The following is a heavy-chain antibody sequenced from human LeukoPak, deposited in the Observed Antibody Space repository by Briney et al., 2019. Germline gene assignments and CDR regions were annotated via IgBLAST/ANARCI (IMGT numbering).Heavy chain of an antibody. CDR2: IYTSGST. J-gene: IGHJ4*02. Sequence: SQTLSLTCTVSGGSISSGSYYWSWIRQPAGKGLEWIGRIYTSGSTNYNPSLKSRVTISVDTSKNQFSLKLSSVTAADTAVYYCARDDWGYPFDYWGQGTLVTVSS. D-gene: IGHD2-21*01. V-gene: IGHV4-61*02. CDR3: ARDDWGYPFDY. CDR1: GGSISSGSYY.